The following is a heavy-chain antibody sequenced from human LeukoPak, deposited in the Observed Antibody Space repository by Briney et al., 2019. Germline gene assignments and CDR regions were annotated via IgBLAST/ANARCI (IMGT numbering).Heavy chain of an antibody. Sequence: PSETLSLTCAVYGGSFSGYYWSWIRQPPGKGLEWIGEINHSGSTNYNPSLKSRVTISVDTSKNQFSLKLSSVTAADTAVYYCARGVSPLRFTLYYYYMDVWGKGTTVTISS. V-gene: IGHV4-34*01. CDR1: GGSFSGYY. J-gene: IGHJ6*03. CDR3: ARGVSPLRFTLYYYYMDV. CDR2: INHSGST. D-gene: IGHD3-3*01.